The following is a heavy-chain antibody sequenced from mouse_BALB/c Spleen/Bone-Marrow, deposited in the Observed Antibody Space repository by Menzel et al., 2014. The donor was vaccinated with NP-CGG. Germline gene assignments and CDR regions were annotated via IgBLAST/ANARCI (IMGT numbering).Heavy chain of an antibody. J-gene: IGHJ4*01. D-gene: IGHD5-1*01. Sequence: VHVKQSGAELVKPGASVKLSCTAYGFNIKDTYMNWVKQTPEQGLAWIGRIDPANGNAKYDPKFQGKAPIQADTYSKTAYLHHSGLTSEDTAVHDRVRPIYLRGQGTPVSVSP. V-gene: IGHV14-3*02. CDR2: IDPANGNA. CDR1: GFNIKDTY. CDR3: VRPIYL.